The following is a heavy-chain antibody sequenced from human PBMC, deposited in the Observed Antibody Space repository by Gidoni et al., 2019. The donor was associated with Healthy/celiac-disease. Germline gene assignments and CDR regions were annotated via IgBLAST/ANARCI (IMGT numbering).Heavy chain of an antibody. J-gene: IGHJ5*02. V-gene: IGHV1-18*04. CDR3: ARVSSSGWYLDWFDP. D-gene: IGHD6-19*01. CDR1: GYTFTSYG. Sequence: QVQLVQSGAEVKKPGASGKVSCRASGYTFTSYGISWVRQAPGQGLEWMGWISAYNGNTNYAQKLQGRVTMTTDTSTSTAYMELRSLRSDDTAVYYCARVSSSGWYLDWFDPWGQGTLVTVSS. CDR2: ISAYNGNT.